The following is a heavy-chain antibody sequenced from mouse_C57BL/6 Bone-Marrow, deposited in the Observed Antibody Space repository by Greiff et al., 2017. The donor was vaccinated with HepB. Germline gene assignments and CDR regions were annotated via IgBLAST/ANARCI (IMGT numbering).Heavy chain of an antibody. CDR1: GFTFSDYY. J-gene: IGHJ3*01. CDR3: ARHDYGSISWFAY. CDR2: ISNGGGST. V-gene: IGHV5-12*01. D-gene: IGHD1-1*01. Sequence: EVMLVESGGGLVQPGGSLKLSCAASGFTFSDYYMYWVRQTPEKRLEWVAYISNGGGSTYYPDTVKGRFTISRDNAKNTLYLQMSRLKSEDTAMYYCARHDYGSISWFAYWGQGTLVTVSA.